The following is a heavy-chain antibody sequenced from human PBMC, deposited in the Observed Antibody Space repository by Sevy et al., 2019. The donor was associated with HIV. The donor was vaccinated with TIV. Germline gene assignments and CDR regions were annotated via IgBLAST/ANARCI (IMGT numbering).Heavy chain of an antibody. V-gene: IGHV5-51*01. Sequence: GESLKISCKGSGYSFTSYWIGWVRQMPGKGLEWMGIIYPGDSDTRYSPSFQGQVTISADKSISTAYLQWSSLKASDTAMYYCARAGYSSSWRGGNWFDPWGQGTLVTVSS. CDR1: GYSFTSYW. J-gene: IGHJ5*02. D-gene: IGHD6-13*01. CDR3: ARAGYSSSWRGGNWFDP. CDR2: IYPGDSDT.